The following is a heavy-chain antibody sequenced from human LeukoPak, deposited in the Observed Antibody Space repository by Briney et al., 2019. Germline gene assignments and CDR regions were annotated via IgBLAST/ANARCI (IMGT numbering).Heavy chain of an antibody. CDR2: IYYSGST. D-gene: IGHD2-15*01. CDR1: GGSISSSSYY. J-gene: IGHJ3*01. V-gene: IGHV4-39*02. Sequence: PSETLSLTCTVSGGSISSSSYYWGWIRQPPGKGLEWIGSIYYSGSTYYNPSLKSRVTISVDTSKNQFSLKLSSVTAADTAVYYCARDTPGEFWGQGTMVTVSS. CDR3: ARDTPGEF.